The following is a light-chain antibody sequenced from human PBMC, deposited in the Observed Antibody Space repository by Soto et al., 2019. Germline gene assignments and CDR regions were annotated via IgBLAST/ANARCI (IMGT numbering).Light chain of an antibody. CDR2: AAS. V-gene: IGKV1-27*01. Sequence: DIQMTQSPSSLSASVGDRVTITCRASQAISNYLAWYQQKPGKVPKLLIYAASTLQSGVPSRFSGSGSGTDFTLTIRSLQPEDVATYSCQKYNSAPWTFGQGTKVEIK. CDR1: QAISNY. J-gene: IGKJ1*01. CDR3: QKYNSAPWT.